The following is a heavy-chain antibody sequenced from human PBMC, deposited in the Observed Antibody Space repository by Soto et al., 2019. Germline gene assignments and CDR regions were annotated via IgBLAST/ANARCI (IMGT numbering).Heavy chain of an antibody. CDR2: IYNSGST. J-gene: IGHJ6*02. CDR1: GGSISSSNW. CDR3: ARVGGQLLRPDYYCYGMDV. Sequence: QVQLQESGPGLVKPSGTLSLTCAVSGGSISSSNWWSWVRQPPGTGLEWIGEIYNSGSTNYNPSLKSRVTISVDKSKNQFSLKLSSVTDADTAVYYCARVGGQLLRPDYYCYGMDVWGQGTTVTVSS. D-gene: IGHD1-26*01. V-gene: IGHV4-4*02.